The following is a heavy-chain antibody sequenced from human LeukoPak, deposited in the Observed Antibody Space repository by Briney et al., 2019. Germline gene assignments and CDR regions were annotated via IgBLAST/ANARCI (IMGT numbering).Heavy chain of an antibody. J-gene: IGHJ4*02. V-gene: IGHV3-48*01. D-gene: IGHD1-1*01. CDR1: GFTFSTYS. CDR3: AKDPSDWNDGPLDY. CDR2: ISSSSSTI. Sequence: GGSLRLSCAASGFTFSTYSMNWVRQAPGKGLEWVSYISSSSSTIYYADSVKGRFTISRDNSKNTLYLQMNSLRAEDTAVYYCAKDPSDWNDGPLDYWGQGTLVTVSS.